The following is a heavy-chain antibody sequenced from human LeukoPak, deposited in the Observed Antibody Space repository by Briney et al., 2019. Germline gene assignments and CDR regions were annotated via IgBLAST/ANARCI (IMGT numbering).Heavy chain of an antibody. J-gene: IGHJ4*02. D-gene: IGHD3-10*01. CDR1: GFTFDDYA. Sequence: PGRSLRLSCTGSGFTFDDYAVTWVRQAAGKGLERVGFIRSKAYGGATEYAASVKGRFTVSRDDSKSIAYLQMNSLKTEDTAVYYCTRGGFGDLLGHWGQGTLVTVSS. CDR3: TRGGFGDLLGH. V-gene: IGHV3-49*04. CDR2: IRSKAYGGAT.